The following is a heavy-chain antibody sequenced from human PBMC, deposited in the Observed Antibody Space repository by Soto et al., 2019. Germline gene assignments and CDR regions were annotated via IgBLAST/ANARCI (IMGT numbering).Heavy chain of an antibody. CDR1: GFTFSSYA. J-gene: IGHJ4*02. Sequence: QPGGSLRLSCAASGFTFSSYAMSWVRQAPGKGLEWVSAISGSGGSTYYADSVKGRFTISRDNSKNTLYLQMNSLRAADTAVYYCARRSYSSTTDFDYWGQGTLVTVSS. CDR3: ARRSYSSTTDFDY. D-gene: IGHD2-2*01. V-gene: IGHV3-23*01. CDR2: ISGSGGST.